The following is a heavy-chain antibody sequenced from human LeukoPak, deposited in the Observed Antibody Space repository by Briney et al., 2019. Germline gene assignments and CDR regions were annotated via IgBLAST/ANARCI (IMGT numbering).Heavy chain of an antibody. D-gene: IGHD6-19*01. Sequence: LSLTCTVSGGSISSYYWSWIRQAPGKGLEWVSYISSSGSTIYYADSVKGRFTISRDNAKNSLYLQMNSLRAEDTAVYYCARGSSDDYWGQGTLVTVSS. V-gene: IGHV3-11*01. CDR1: GGSISSYY. CDR3: ARGSSDDY. CDR2: ISSSGSTI. J-gene: IGHJ4*02.